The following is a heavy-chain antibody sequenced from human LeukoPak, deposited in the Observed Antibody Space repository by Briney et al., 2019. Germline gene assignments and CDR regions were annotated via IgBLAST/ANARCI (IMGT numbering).Heavy chain of an antibody. CDR1: GGSFGGYC. CDR2: INHSGTT. CDR3: ARVRREMATIDY. D-gene: IGHD5-24*01. V-gene: IGHV4-34*01. Sequence: SETLSLTCAVYGGSFGGYCWSWIRQPPGKRLEWIGEINHSGTTNYNPSLKSRVTISVDTSKKQFSLKLSSVTAADTAVYYCARVRREMATIDYWGQGTLVTVSS. J-gene: IGHJ4*02.